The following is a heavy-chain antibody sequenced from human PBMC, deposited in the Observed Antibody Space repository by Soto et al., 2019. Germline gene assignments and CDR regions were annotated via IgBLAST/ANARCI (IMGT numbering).Heavy chain of an antibody. J-gene: IGHJ6*02. CDR2: ISSSSSTI. CDR1: GFTFSSYG. Sequence: GSLRLSCAASGFTFSSYGMHWVRQAPGKGLEWVSYISSSSSTIYYADSVKGRFTISRDNAKNSLYLQMNSLRDEDTAVYYCARGYYDSSGYFSVTYYYGMDVWGQGTTVTVSS. V-gene: IGHV3-48*02. CDR3: ARGYYDSSGYFSVTYYYGMDV. D-gene: IGHD3-22*01.